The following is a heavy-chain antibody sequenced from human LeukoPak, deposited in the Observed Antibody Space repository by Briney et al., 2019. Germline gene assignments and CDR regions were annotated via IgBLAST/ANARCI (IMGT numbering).Heavy chain of an antibody. CDR2: IYHSGST. Sequence: SETLSLTCAASGGSISSGGYSWSWIRQPPGKGLEWIGYIYHSGSTYYNPSLKSRVTISVDRSKNQFSLKLSSVTAADTAVYYCATAAYGSGTYYFDYWGQGTLVTVSS. CDR1: GGSISSGGYS. D-gene: IGHD3-10*01. CDR3: ATAAYGSGTYYFDY. J-gene: IGHJ4*02. V-gene: IGHV4-30-2*01.